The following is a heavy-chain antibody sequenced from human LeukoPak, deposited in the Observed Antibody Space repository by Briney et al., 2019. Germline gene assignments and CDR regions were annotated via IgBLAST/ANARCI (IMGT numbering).Heavy chain of an antibody. J-gene: IGHJ5*02. Sequence: GASVKVSCKASGGTFSSYAISWVRQPPGQGLEWMGGIIPIFGTANYAQKFQGRVTITADKSTSTAYMELSSLRSEDTAVYYCARSQLPAAPSWFDPWGQGTLVTVSS. CDR3: ARSQLPAAPSWFDP. V-gene: IGHV1-69*06. D-gene: IGHD2-2*01. CDR1: GGTFSSYA. CDR2: IIPIFGTA.